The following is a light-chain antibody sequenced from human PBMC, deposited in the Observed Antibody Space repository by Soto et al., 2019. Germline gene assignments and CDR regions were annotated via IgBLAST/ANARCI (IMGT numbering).Light chain of an antibody. CDR1: QTITTY. Sequence: DIPMTQSPSSLSASVGDRVTITCRASQTITTYLNWYQHKPGEAPKLLICAASNLQTGVPSRFSGSGSGTDFTLAISSLQPEDFATYYCLQSYNTPITFGHGTRLEIK. V-gene: IGKV1-39*01. CDR3: LQSYNTPIT. CDR2: AAS. J-gene: IGKJ5*01.